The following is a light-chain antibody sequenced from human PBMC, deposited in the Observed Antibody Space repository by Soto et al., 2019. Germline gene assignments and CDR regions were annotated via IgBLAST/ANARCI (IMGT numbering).Light chain of an antibody. Sequence: EVVLTQSPATLSLSPGERATLCCRASQSVSTYLAWYQQKPGQAPRLLIYDASNRATGIPARFSGSGSATDFTLTISSLEPEDFAVYYCQQRSSWITFGQGTRLEIK. V-gene: IGKV3-11*01. CDR1: QSVSTY. CDR2: DAS. J-gene: IGKJ5*01. CDR3: QQRSSWIT.